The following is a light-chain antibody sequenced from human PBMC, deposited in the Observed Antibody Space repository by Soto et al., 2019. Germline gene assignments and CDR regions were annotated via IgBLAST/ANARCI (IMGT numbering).Light chain of an antibody. CDR3: AAWDDSVRNYV. J-gene: IGLJ1*01. V-gene: IGLV1-44*01. CDR1: SCIIGSNT. Sequence: QSVLTQPPSASGTPGQRVTISCSGSSCIIGSNTVGWYQHFPGTAPKLLIFGNDQRPSGVPDRFSASKSGTSASLAISGLQSEDEADYYCAAWDDSVRNYVFGTGTKVTVL. CDR2: GND.